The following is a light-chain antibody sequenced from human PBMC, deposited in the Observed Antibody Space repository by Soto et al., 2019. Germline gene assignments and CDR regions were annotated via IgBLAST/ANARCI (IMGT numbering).Light chain of an antibody. J-gene: IGKJ2*01. CDR3: QQYYSFPYT. CDR1: QSVSSK. CDR2: SAS. Sequence: EIVMTQSPATLSVSPGQRATLSCRASQSVSSKLAWYQQKPGQPPRLLIYSASTRATGIPARFSGSGSGTEFTLTISRLQSEDFATYYCQQYYSFPYTFGQGTKLEIK. V-gene: IGKV3-15*01.